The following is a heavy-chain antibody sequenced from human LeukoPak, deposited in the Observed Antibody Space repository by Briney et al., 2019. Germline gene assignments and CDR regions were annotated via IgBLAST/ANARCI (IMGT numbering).Heavy chain of an antibody. CDR1: GYTFTSYG. CDR3: ARDPRTTVTTSNGMDV. Sequence: VASVKVSCKASGYTFTSYGISWVRQAPGQGLEWMGWISAYNGNTNYAQKLQGRVTMTTDTSTSTAYMELRSLRSDDTAVYYCARDPRTTVTTSNGMDVWGQGTTVTVSS. V-gene: IGHV1-18*01. CDR2: ISAYNGNT. J-gene: IGHJ6*02. D-gene: IGHD4-17*01.